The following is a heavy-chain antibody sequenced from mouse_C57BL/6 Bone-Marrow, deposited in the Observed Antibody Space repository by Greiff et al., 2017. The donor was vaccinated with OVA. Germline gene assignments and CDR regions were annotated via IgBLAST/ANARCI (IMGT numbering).Heavy chain of an antibody. Sequence: EVKLMESGAELVRPGASVKLSCTASGFNIKDDYMHWVKQRPEQGLEWIGWIDPENGDTEYASKFQGKATITADTSSNTAYLQLGSLTSEDTAVYYCTTWLYGNYDYWGQGTTLTVSS. CDR3: TTWLYGNYDY. CDR2: IDPENGDT. D-gene: IGHD2-1*01. V-gene: IGHV14-4*01. J-gene: IGHJ2*01. CDR1: GFNIKDDY.